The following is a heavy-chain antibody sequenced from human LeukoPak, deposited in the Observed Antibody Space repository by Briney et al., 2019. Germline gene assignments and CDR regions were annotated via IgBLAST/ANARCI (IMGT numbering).Heavy chain of an antibody. CDR2: VRGSGDST. CDR1: GFTFSNCA. V-gene: IGHV3-23*01. CDR3: AEYMSSGS. J-gene: IGHJ5*02. D-gene: IGHD6-19*01. Sequence: GGSLRLSCAASGFTFSNCAINWVRQAPGKGLEWVSGVRGSGDSTYYADSVKGRFTISRDNSNNTLFLLMNSLRAEDTAVYYCAEYMSSGSWGQGTLVTVSS.